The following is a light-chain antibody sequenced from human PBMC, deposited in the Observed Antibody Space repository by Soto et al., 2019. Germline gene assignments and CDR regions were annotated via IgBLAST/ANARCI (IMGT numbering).Light chain of an antibody. CDR1: QSVSSN. Sequence: EIVMTQSPATLSVSPGERATLSCRASQSVSSNLAWYQQKPGQAPRLLIYGASTRATGIPARFSGSGSGTEFTLTISSLQSEDFAVYYCQQYNNLPFFGQGTRLEIK. CDR2: GAS. CDR3: QQYNNLPF. J-gene: IGKJ5*01. V-gene: IGKV3-15*01.